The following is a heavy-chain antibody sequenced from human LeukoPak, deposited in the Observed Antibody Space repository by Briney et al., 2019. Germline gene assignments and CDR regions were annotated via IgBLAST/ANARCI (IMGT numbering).Heavy chain of an antibody. V-gene: IGHV3-23*01. CDR1: GFTFNTCA. Sequence: TGGSLRLSCEASGFTFNTCAMSWVRQAPGRGLEWVSAISESGSGTYYAGSVKGRFTISRDNSKNTLYLQMNSLRVDDTALYYCAKGVFGVNRAFDYWGQGTLVTVSS. J-gene: IGHJ4*02. CDR2: ISESGSGT. D-gene: IGHD3-3*01. CDR3: AKGVFGVNRAFDY.